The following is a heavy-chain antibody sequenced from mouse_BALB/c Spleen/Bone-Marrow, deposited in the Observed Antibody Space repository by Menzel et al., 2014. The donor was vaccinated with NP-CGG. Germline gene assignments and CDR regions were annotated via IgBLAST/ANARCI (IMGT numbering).Heavy chain of an antibody. CDR2: IYPGGGHI. J-gene: IGHJ4*01. CDR1: GYAFTNYW. D-gene: IGHD2-3*01. V-gene: IGHV1-63*01. Sequence: VQLQQSGAELVRPGTSVKISCKASGYAFTNYWLGWVKQRPGHGLEWIGNIYPGGGHIYYNEKFKGKATLTADKSSSTAYMQLSNLTSEDSAVYFCARRDYDGYHYALDYWGQGTSVTVSS. CDR3: ARRDYDGYHYALDY.